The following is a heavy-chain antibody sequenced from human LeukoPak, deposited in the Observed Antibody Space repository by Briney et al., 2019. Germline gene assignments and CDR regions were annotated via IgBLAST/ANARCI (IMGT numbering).Heavy chain of an antibody. CDR3: ARDRRDFIAVAGTGGY. D-gene: IGHD6-19*01. V-gene: IGHV3-21*01. CDR1: GFTFSSYS. Sequence: PGGSLRLSCAASGFTFSSYSMNWVRQAPGKGLEWVSSISSSSSCIYYADSVKGRFTISRDNAKNSLYLQMNSLRAEDTAVYYCARDRRDFIAVAGTGGYWGQGTLVTVSS. J-gene: IGHJ4*02. CDR2: ISSSSSCI.